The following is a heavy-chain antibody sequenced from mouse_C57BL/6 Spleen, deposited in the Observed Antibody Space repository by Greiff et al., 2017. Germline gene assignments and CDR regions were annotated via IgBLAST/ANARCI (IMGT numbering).Heavy chain of an antibody. CDR3: AREKQDGSFYYAMDY. CDR2: INPYNGGT. D-gene: IGHD1-1*01. J-gene: IGHJ4*01. Sequence: EVQLQQSGPVLVKPGASVKMSCKASGYTFTDYYMNWVKQSHGKSLEWIGVINPYNGGTSYNQKFKGKATLTVDKSSSTAYMELNSLTSEDSAVYYCAREKQDGSFYYAMDYWGQGTSVTVSS. V-gene: IGHV1-19*01. CDR1: GYTFTDYY.